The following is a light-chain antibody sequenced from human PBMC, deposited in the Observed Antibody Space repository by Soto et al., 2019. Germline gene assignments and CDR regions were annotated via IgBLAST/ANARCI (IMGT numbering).Light chain of an antibody. CDR3: VAWDDSLSGPV. Sequence: QSVLTRPPSASGTPGQRVTISCSGSSSNIGSNYVYWYQQLPGTAPKLLIYRNNQRPSGVPDRFSGSKSGTSASLAISGPRSEDQADHYCVAWDDSLSGPVFGRGTQLTVL. CDR2: RNN. V-gene: IGLV1-47*01. CDR1: SSNIGSNY. J-gene: IGLJ7*01.